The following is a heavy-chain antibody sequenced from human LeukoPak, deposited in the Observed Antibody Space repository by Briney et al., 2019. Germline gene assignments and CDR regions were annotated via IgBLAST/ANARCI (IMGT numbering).Heavy chain of an antibody. CDR1: AFTFSTYA. D-gene: IGHD1-1*01. Sequence: GRSLRLSCAASAFTFSTYAMHWVRQPPGKGLEWVAVIWLDGGVEYYADSVKGRFTISRDNSKNTLYLQMNSLRADDTAVYYCARDRGGNWVDALEIWGQGTMVTVSS. CDR3: ARDRGGNWVDALEI. J-gene: IGHJ3*02. CDR2: IWLDGGVE. V-gene: IGHV3-33*01.